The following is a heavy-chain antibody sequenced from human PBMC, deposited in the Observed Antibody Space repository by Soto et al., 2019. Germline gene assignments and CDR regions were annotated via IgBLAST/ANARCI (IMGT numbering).Heavy chain of an antibody. D-gene: IGHD2-2*01. V-gene: IGHV5-51*01. CDR1: GYSFTSYW. Sequence: ESLKISCKGSGYSFTSYWIGWVRQMPGKGLEWMGIIYPGDSDTRYSPSFQGQVTISADKSISTAYLQWSSLKASDTAMYYCARGGRCSSTSCFTGYFDYWGQGTLVTVSS. CDR2: IYPGDSDT. J-gene: IGHJ4*02. CDR3: ARGGRCSSTSCFTGYFDY.